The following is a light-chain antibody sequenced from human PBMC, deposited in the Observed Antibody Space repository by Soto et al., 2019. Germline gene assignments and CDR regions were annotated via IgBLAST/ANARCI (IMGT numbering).Light chain of an antibody. J-gene: IGKJ3*01. V-gene: IGKV1-5*03. CDR2: KAS. CDR1: QNINDW. CDR3: QQYNTYSFT. Sequence: DIQMTQSPSTLSASVGDRVTITCRASQNINDWLAWYQQKPGKAPRLLIYKASTLESGVPSRFSGSGFGTXXXLTISSLQPDDFATYYCQQYNTYSFTFGPGAKVDIK.